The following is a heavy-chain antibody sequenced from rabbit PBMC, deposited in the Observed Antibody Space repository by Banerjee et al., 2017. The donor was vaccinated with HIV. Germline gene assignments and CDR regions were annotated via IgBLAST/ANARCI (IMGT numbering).Heavy chain of an antibody. V-gene: IGHV1S45*01. D-gene: IGHD1-1*01. Sequence: QEQLKETGGGLVQPGGSLTLSCKASGIDFSSYGVSWVRQAPGKGLEWIGIIYAGSSANTDYASWAKGRFTSSKTSSTTVTLQMTSLTAADTATYFGARWGSGWSLNVWGPGNLVTVS. CDR2: IYAGSSANT. CDR3: ARWGSGWSLNV. CDR1: GIDFSSYG. J-gene: IGHJ6*01.